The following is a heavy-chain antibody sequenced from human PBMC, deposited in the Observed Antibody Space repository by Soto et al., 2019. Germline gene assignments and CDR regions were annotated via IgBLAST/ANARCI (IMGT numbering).Heavy chain of an antibody. D-gene: IGHD3-22*01. J-gene: IGHJ4*02. CDR2: ISGSGGST. CDR1: GFPFSRHA. V-gene: IGHV3-23*01. Sequence: GGSLSVSCAASGFPFSRHAMSCVRPAPGKGLEWVSAISGSGGSTYYADSVKGRFTISRDNSKNTLYLQMNSLRAEDTAVYYCAKVGYYYDSSGYYLPSYYFDYWGQGTRVNVSA. CDR3: AKVGYYYDSSGYYLPSYYFDY.